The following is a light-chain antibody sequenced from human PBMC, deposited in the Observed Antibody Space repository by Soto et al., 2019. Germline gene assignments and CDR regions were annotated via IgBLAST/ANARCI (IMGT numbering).Light chain of an antibody. J-gene: IGKJ4*01. V-gene: IGKV1-33*01. CDR1: QDISNY. CDR3: QQYDNLVT. CDR2: DAS. Sequence: DIQMTQSPSSLSASVGDRVTITCQASQDISNYLNWYQQKPGKAPKLLIYDASNLETGVPSRFSGGGSGTDFTFTISSLQPEDIATDYCQQYDNLVTFGGGTKVEIK.